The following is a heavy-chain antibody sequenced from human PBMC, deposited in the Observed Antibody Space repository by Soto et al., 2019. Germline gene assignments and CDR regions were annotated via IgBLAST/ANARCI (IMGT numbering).Heavy chain of an antibody. Sequence: QLQLQESGPGLVKPSETLSLTCTVSGGSVNSGSYYWGWIRQPPGKGLEWIGSIYYSGSTYYNPSLKSRVTISVDTSKNQFSLKLRSVTAADTAVYYCARRPPYSPIDYWGQGTLVTVSS. D-gene: IGHD2-21*01. CDR2: IYYSGST. CDR1: GGSVNSGSYY. CDR3: ARRPPYSPIDY. J-gene: IGHJ4*02. V-gene: IGHV4-39*01.